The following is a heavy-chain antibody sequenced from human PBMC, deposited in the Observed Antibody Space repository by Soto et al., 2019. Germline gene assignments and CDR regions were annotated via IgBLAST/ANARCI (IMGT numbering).Heavy chain of an antibody. V-gene: IGHV1-18*01. Sequence: ASVKVSCKASGYTFTSYGISWVRQAPGQGLEWMGWISAYNGNTNYAQKLQGRVTMTTDTSTSTAYMELRSLRSDDTAVYYCECGGAYYSKGVCYFYGMDVWGQGTTVTVSS. CDR2: ISAYNGNT. CDR3: ECGGAYYSKGVCYFYGMDV. D-gene: IGHD2-8*01. CDR1: GYTFTSYG. J-gene: IGHJ6*02.